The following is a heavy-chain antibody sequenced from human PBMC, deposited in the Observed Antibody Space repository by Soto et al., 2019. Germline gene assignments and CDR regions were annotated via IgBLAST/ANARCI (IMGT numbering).Heavy chain of an antibody. CDR2: INPSVGST. CDR3: ARSITTTRYYYGMDV. J-gene: IGHJ6*02. D-gene: IGHD1-26*01. Sequence: ASVKVSCKASGYTFTTYYMHWVRQAPGQGLEWMGIINPSVGSTSYAQKFQGRVSMTRDTSTSTFYMDPSSLRSEDTAVYYCARSITTTRYYYGMDVWGQGTTVTVSS. V-gene: IGHV1-46*01. CDR1: GYTFTTYY.